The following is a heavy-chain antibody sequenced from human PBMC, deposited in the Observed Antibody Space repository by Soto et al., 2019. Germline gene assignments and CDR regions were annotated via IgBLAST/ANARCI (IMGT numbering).Heavy chain of an antibody. CDR2: ITPFNGNT. CDR3: ARYSEQLGYDY. J-gene: IGHJ4*02. V-gene: IGHV1-45*02. CDR1: GYTFTYRY. D-gene: IGHD6-6*01. Sequence: SVKVSCKASGYTFTYRYLHWVRQAPGQALEWMGWITPFNGNTNYAQKFQDRVTITRDRSMSTAYMELSSLRSEDTAMYYCARYSEQLGYDYWGQGTLVTAPQ.